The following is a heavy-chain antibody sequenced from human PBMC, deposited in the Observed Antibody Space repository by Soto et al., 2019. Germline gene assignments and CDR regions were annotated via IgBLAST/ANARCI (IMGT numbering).Heavy chain of an antibody. D-gene: IGHD3-3*01. Sequence: GASVKVSCKASGYTFTSYAMHWVRQAPGQRLEWMGWINAGNGNTKYSQKFQGRVTITRDTSASTAYMELSSLRSEDTAVYYCARDSDFWSGYLGAYYYYGMDVWGQGTTVTVSS. J-gene: IGHJ6*02. CDR3: ARDSDFWSGYLGAYYYYGMDV. CDR2: INAGNGNT. CDR1: GYTFTSYA. V-gene: IGHV1-3*01.